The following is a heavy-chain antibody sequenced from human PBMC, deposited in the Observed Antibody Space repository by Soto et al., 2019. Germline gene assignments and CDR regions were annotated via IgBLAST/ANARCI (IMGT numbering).Heavy chain of an antibody. Sequence: PSETLSLTCTVSGGSISSGDYYWSWIRQPPGKGLEWIGYIYYSGSTYYNPSLKSRVTISVDTSKNQFSLKLSSVTAADTAVYYCARAIYDFWSGYYNWFDPWGQGTLVTVSS. CDR3: ARAIYDFWSGYYNWFDP. CDR2: IYYSGST. D-gene: IGHD3-3*01. CDR1: GGSISSGDYY. J-gene: IGHJ5*02. V-gene: IGHV4-30-4*01.